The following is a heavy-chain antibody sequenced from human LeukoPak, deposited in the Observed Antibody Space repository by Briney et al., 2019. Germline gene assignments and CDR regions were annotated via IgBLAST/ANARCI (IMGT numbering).Heavy chain of an antibody. Sequence: SVKVSCKASGGTFSSYAISWVRQAPGQGLEWMGGIIPIFGTANYAQKFQGRVTITADESTSTAYMELSSLRSEDTAVYYCARGVGQQLVRYNWFDPWGQGTLVTVSS. D-gene: IGHD6-13*01. V-gene: IGHV1-69*13. J-gene: IGHJ5*02. CDR3: ARGVGQQLVRYNWFDP. CDR1: GGTFSSYA. CDR2: IIPIFGTA.